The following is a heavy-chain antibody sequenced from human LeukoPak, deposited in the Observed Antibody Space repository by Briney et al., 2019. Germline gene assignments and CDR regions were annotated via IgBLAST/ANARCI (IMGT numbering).Heavy chain of an antibody. V-gene: IGHV4-31*03. CDR1: VGSISRGGYY. D-gene: IGHD2-15*01. CDR3: ARAGSVAAADAFDI. Sequence: SQTLSLTCSVSVGSISRGGYYWSWIRQHPGRGLEWIGYIYYSGRTYYNASLKSRVTISVDTSKNQFSLKLSSVTAADTAVYYCARAGSVAAADAFDIWGQGTMVTVSS. CDR2: IYYSGRT. J-gene: IGHJ3*02.